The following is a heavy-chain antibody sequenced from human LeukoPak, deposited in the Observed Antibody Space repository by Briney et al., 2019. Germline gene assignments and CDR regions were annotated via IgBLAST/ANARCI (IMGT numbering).Heavy chain of an antibody. J-gene: IGHJ5*02. CDR3: ARHVPGAAGILRWFDP. Sequence: ASETLSLTCTVSGGSISSSSYYWGWIRQPPGKGLEWIGSIYYSGSTYYNPSLKSRVTISVDTSKNQLSLKLSSVTAADTAVYYCARHVPGAAGILRWFDPWGQGTLVTVSS. V-gene: IGHV4-39*01. D-gene: IGHD6-13*01. CDR2: IYYSGST. CDR1: GGSISSSSYY.